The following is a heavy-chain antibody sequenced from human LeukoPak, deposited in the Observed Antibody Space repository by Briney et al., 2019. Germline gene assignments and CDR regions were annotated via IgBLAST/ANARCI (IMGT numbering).Heavy chain of an antibody. CDR1: GFPFDDYA. Sequence: GGSLRLSCAASGFPFDDYAMHWVRQPPGKGLEWVSLISWDGYSTYYADSVKGRFTISRDNSKNSLFLQMNSLRAEDTALYYCAKAASRDAYNYLSSWGQGTLVTVSS. D-gene: IGHD5-24*01. CDR2: ISWDGYST. V-gene: IGHV3-43D*04. CDR3: AKAASRDAYNYLSS. J-gene: IGHJ5*02.